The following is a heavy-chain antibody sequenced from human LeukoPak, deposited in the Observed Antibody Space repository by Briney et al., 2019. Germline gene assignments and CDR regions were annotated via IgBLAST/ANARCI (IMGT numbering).Heavy chain of an antibody. V-gene: IGHV5-51*01. D-gene: IGHD3-22*01. CDR3: ASSSGYYYAHDAFDI. CDR1: GYSFTSYW. CDR2: IYPGDSDT. J-gene: IGHJ3*02. Sequence: GESLQISCQGSGYSFTSYWIGLVRQMPGKGLEWMGIIYPGDSDTRYSPSFQGQVTISADKSISTAYLQWSSLKASDTAMYYCASSSGYYYAHDAFDIWGQGTMVTVS.